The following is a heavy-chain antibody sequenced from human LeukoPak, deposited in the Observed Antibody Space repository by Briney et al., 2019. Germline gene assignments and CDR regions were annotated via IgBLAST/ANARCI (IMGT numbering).Heavy chain of an antibody. J-gene: IGHJ4*02. CDR2: VYNSGSTKYS. V-gene: IGHV4-59*01. CDR1: GGDFKTYY. Sequence: SETLSLTCSISGGDFKTYYWTWIRQPPGKGLEWIGYVYNSGSTKYSNYNPSLKSRVTISVDTSTNQFSLRVSSATAADTAVYYCAKDPNPFYDFWSGYKWGQGTLVTVSS. D-gene: IGHD3-3*01. CDR3: AKDPNPFYDFWSGYK.